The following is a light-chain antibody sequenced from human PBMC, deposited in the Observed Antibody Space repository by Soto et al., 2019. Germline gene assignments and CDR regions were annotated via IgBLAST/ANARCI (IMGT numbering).Light chain of an antibody. J-gene: IGKJ5*01. Sequence: EMVMTQSPVTLSVSPGERATLSCRASQSVSSNLAWYQQKPGQAPRLLIYGASTRATTSPARFSGGGSGTEFTLTISSLQSEDFAVYYCQQYNEWPLTFGQGTRLE. CDR3: QQYNEWPLT. CDR1: QSVSSN. V-gene: IGKV3-15*01. CDR2: GAS.